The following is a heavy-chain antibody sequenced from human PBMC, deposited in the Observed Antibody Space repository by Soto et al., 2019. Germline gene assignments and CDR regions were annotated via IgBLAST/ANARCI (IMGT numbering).Heavy chain of an antibody. D-gene: IGHD3-10*01. J-gene: IGHJ4*02. Sequence: EVQLVESGGGLVKPGGSLRLSCAASGFTFSSYSMNWVRQAPGKGLEWVSSISSSRSNIYYADSVKGRFTISRDIAKNSLYLQMNSLRAEDTAVYYCARDGLLWFGELLGYWGQGTLVTVSS. CDR3: ARDGLLWFGELLGY. CDR2: ISSSRSNI. CDR1: GFTFSSYS. V-gene: IGHV3-21*01.